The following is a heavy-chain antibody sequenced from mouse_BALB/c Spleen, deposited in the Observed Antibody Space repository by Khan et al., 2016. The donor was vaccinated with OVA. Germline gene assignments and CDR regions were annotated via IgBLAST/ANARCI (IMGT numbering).Heavy chain of an antibody. CDR1: GYTFTSYW. CDR3: ASHVSSSAWLTY. J-gene: IGHJ3*01. Sequence: QVQLQQSGAELAKPGASVKMSCKASGYTFTSYWMHWVKQRPGQGLEWIGYINPSPGYTEYNQRFKDKATLTADKSSSTAYMQLSSLTSEESAAYSCASHVSSSAWLTYWGQGTLVTVSA. CDR2: INPSPGYT. D-gene: IGHD1-1*01. V-gene: IGHV1-7*01.